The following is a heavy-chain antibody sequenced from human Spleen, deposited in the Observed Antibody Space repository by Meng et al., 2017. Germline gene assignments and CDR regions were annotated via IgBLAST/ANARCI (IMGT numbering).Heavy chain of an antibody. CDR1: GYTFTSYA. D-gene: IGHD3-10*01. CDR3: ARDLNGDRGIYFDY. V-gene: IGHV1-3*01. CDR2: INAGNGNT. J-gene: IGHJ4*02. Sequence: QVQLVQSGAEVKKPGASVKVSCKASGYTFTSYAMHWVRQAPGQRLEWMGWINAGNGNTKYSQKFQGRVTITRDTSASTAYMELSSLRSEDTAIYYCARDLNGDRGIYFDYWGQGTLVTVSS.